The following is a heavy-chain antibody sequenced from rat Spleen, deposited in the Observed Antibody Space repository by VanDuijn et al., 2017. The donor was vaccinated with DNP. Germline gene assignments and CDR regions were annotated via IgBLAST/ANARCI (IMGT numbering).Heavy chain of an antibody. D-gene: IGHD1-5*01. J-gene: IGHJ4*01. CDR1: GFTFSDYN. CDR2: ITSSGGST. V-gene: IGHV5S23*01. CDR3: ARGGRYWAMDA. Sequence: EVQLVESGGDLVQSGRSLKVSCAASGFTFSDYNMAWIRQVPGKGLEWVASITSSGGSTYYPDSVKGRFTISRDNAKNTLYLQMNSLRSEDTATYYCARGGRYWAMDAWGQGTSVTVSS.